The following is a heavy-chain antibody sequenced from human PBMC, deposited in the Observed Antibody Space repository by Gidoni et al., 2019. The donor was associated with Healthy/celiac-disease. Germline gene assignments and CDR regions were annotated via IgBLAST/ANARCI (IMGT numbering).Heavy chain of an antibody. J-gene: IGHJ4*02. CDR1: GFTFSDYY. CDR3: AREYCSGGSCYFYQPSGYDY. D-gene: IGHD2-15*01. Sequence: QVQLVESGGGLVKPGGSLRLSCAASGFTFSDYYMSWIRQAPGKGLEWVSYISSSGSTIYYADSVKGRFTISRDNAKNSLYLQMNSLRAEDTAVYYCAREYCSGGSCYFYQPSGYDYWGQGTLVTVSS. V-gene: IGHV3-11*01. CDR2: ISSSGSTI.